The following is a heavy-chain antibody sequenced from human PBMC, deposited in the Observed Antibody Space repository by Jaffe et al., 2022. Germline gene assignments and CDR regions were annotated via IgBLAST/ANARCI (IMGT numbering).Heavy chain of an antibody. V-gene: IGHV1-46*03. CDR2: INPSGGST. J-gene: IGHJ4*02. D-gene: IGHD6-19*01. CDR1: GYTFTSYY. CDR3: ARDSPGRRSSGLTFDY. Sequence: QVQLVQSGAEVKKPGASVKVSCKASGYTFTSYYMHWVRQAPGQGLEWMGIINPSGGSTSYAQKFQGRVTMTRDTSTSTVYMELSSLRSEDTAVYYCARDSPGRRSSGLTFDYWGQGTLVTVSS.